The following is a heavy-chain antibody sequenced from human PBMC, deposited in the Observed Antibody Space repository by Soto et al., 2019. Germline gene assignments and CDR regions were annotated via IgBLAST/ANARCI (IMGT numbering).Heavy chain of an antibody. J-gene: IGHJ4*02. CDR3: TTWRSSSWFDY. V-gene: IGHV5-51*01. CDR2: IFSSDSYA. CDR1: VYSFSTYA. D-gene: IGHD6-13*01. Sequence: GESLKISCKGSVYSFSTYAIGWVRQMPGKGLEWMGNIFSSDSYARYSPSFQGQVTISVDRSISTAYLQWSSLKASDTAMYYCTTWRSSSWFDYWGQGTQVTVSS.